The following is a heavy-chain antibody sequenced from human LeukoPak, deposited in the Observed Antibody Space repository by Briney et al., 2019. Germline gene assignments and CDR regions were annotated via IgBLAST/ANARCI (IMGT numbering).Heavy chain of an antibody. CDR3: AKDPYGDYDFDY. CDR1: GFTFSSYA. D-gene: IGHD4-17*01. J-gene: IGHJ4*02. CDR2: ISGSGGST. Sequence: GGSLRLSCAASGFTFSSYAMSWVRQAPGKGLEWVSAISGSGGSTYYADSVKGRFTISRDNSKNTLYLQLNSLRAEDTAVYYCAKDPYGDYDFDYWGQGTLVTVSS. V-gene: IGHV3-23*01.